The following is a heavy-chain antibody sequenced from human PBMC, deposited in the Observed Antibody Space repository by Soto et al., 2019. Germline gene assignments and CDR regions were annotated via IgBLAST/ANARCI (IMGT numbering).Heavy chain of an antibody. J-gene: IGHJ3*01. V-gene: IGHV4-4*02. CDR1: GDSISNSRW. Sequence: QVQLQESGPGLVKPSGTLSLTCAVSGDSISNSRWWTWVRQPPGKGLEWIGDIFHSGDTNYNPSLNRRVFISVDKSQNQFSLKVRSVTAADTAVYYCAYSTGWYRHDVWGQGTLVTVSS. D-gene: IGHD6-19*01. CDR3: AYSTGWYRHDV. CDR2: IFHSGDT.